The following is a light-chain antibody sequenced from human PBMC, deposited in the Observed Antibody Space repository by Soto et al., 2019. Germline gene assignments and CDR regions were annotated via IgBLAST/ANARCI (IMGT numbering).Light chain of an antibody. J-gene: IGLJ2*01. CDR1: ALPKQY. CDR2: KDN. Sequence: SSELTQPPSVSVSPGQTARITCSGDALPKQYAYWYHQKPGQAPVLIIYKDNERPSGIPERFSGSSSGTTVTLTISGVQAEDEADYYCQSADSSGTYVVFGGGTKVTVL. V-gene: IGLV3-25*03. CDR3: QSADSSGTYVV.